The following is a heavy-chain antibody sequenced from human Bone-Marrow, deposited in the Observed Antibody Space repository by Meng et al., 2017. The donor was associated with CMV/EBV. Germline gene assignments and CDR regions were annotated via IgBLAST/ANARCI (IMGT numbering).Heavy chain of an antibody. CDR1: GCSISSYY. CDR3: ARDYASGWYRGDYYYGMDV. Sequence: SETLSLTCTVSGCSISSYYWSWIRQPPGKGLEWIGYIYYSGSTNYNPSPKSRGTISVDTSKNQFSLKLSSVTAADTAVYYCARDYASGWYRGDYYYGMDVWGQGTTVTVSS. D-gene: IGHD6-19*01. J-gene: IGHJ6*02. V-gene: IGHV4-59*01. CDR2: IYYSGST.